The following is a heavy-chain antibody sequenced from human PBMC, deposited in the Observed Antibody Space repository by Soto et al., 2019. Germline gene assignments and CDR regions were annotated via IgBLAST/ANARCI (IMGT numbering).Heavy chain of an antibody. J-gene: IGHJ6*02. D-gene: IGHD2-2*01. V-gene: IGHV1-69*13. CDR3: AREGDRYCSSTSRPLGMDV. Sequence: SVKVSCKASGGTFSSYAISWVRQAPGQGLEWMGGIIPIFGTANYAQKFQGRVTITADESTSTAYMELSSLRSEDTAVYYCAREGDRYCSSTSRPLGMDVWGQGTTVTVSS. CDR1: GGTFSSYA. CDR2: IIPIFGTA.